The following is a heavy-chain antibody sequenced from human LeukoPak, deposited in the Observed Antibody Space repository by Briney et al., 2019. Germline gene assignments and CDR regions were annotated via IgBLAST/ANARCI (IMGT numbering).Heavy chain of an antibody. D-gene: IGHD1-1*01. CDR2: IIPILGIA. V-gene: IGHV1-69*04. Sequence: ASVKVSCKASGGTFSSYAISWVRQAPGQGLEWMGRIIPILGIANYAQKFQGRVTITADKSTSTAYMELSSLRSEDTAVYSCARALLYNNSPGLYYYYMDVWGKGTTVTVSS. CDR1: GGTFSSYA. J-gene: IGHJ6*03. CDR3: ARALLYNNSPGLYYYYMDV.